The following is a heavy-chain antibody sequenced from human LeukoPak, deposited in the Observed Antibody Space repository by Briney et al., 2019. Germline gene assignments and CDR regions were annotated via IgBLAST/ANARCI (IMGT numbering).Heavy chain of an antibody. V-gene: IGHV3-23*01. CDR2: ISVSGGST. CDR3: AKVKYSGSYPTRDAFDI. CDR1: GFTFSSYG. Sequence: GGSLRLSCAASGFTFSSYGMSWVRQAPGKGREWVSAISVSGGSTYYADSVKGRFTISRDNSKNTLYLQMNSLRAEDTAVYYCAKVKYSGSYPTRDAFDIWGQGTMVTVSS. J-gene: IGHJ3*02. D-gene: IGHD1-26*01.